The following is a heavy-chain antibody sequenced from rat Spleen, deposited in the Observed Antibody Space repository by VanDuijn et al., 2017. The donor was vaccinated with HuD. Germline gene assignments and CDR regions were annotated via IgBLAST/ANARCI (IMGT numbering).Heavy chain of an antibody. CDR2: ISYEGRNT. CDR3: ARSNWDFDY. Sequence: EVQLVESGGGLVQPGRSLKLSCAASGFTFSDYYMAWVRQAPKKGLEWVASISYEGRNTYYGDSVKGRFTISRDNEKGTLYLQMNSLRSEDTATYYWARSNWDFDYWGHGVMVTVSS. V-gene: IGHV5-22*01. CDR1: GFTFSDYY. J-gene: IGHJ2*01. D-gene: IGHD5-1*01.